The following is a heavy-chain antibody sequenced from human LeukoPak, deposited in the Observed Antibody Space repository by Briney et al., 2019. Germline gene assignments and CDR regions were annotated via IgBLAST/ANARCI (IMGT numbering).Heavy chain of an antibody. Sequence: SETLSLTCAVYGGSFSGYYWSWIRQPPGKGLEWIGEINHSGSTNYNPSLKSRVTISVDTSKNQFSLKLSSVTAADTAVYYCARHGYYGSGSYYNDWFDPWGQGTLVTVSS. D-gene: IGHD3-10*01. CDR2: INHSGST. CDR3: ARHGYYGSGSYYNDWFDP. V-gene: IGHV4-34*01. J-gene: IGHJ5*02. CDR1: GGSFSGYY.